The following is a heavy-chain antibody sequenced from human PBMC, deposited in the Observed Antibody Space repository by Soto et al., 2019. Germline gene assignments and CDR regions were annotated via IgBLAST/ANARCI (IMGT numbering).Heavy chain of an antibody. J-gene: IGHJ4*02. CDR3: ARDGAVAGFTPGVDY. D-gene: IGHD6-19*01. CDR1: GYTFTSYG. Sequence: QVQLVQSGAEVKKPGASVKVSCKASGYTFTSYGISWVRQAPGQGLEWMGWISAYNGNTNYAQKLQGRVTMTTDTSTSTAYMGLRGLRSDDTAVYYCARDGAVAGFTPGVDYWGQGTLVTVSS. CDR2: ISAYNGNT. V-gene: IGHV1-18*01.